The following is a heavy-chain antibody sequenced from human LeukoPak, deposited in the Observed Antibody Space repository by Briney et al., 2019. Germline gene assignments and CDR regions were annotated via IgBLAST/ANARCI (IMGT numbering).Heavy chain of an antibody. CDR2: VFSGST. CDR3: AGDRRD. J-gene: IGHJ4*02. V-gene: IGHV4-59*01. CDR1: GVSISDYY. Sequence: SETLSLTCTVSGVSISDYYWSWIRQPPGKGRECIGYVFSGSTSYSPSLKSRVSISVDTSRNQFSLRLSSVTAADTAVYYCAGDRRDWGQGTLVTVSS.